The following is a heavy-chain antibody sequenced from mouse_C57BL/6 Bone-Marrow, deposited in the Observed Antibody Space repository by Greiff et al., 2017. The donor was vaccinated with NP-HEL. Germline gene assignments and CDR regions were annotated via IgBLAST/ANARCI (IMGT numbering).Heavy chain of an antibody. J-gene: IGHJ3*01. CDR1: GFTFSSYA. V-gene: IGHV5-9-1*02. D-gene: IGHD1-1*01. CDR3: TRGDGRSYGRFAY. Sequence: DVKLVESGEGLVKPGGSLTLSCAASGFTFSSYAMSWVRQTPEKSLEWVAYISSGGGYIYDADTVKGRFTISRDNARNTLYLQMSSLRSEDTAMYYCTRGDGRSYGRFAYWGQGTLVTVSA. CDR2: ISSGGGYI.